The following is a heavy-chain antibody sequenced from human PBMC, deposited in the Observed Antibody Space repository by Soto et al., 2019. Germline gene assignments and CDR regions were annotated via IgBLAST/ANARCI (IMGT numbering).Heavy chain of an antibody. D-gene: IGHD2-21*02. J-gene: IGHJ4*02. Sequence: GGSLRLSCAPSGFTVSSHYMNWVRQTPGKGLEWVASIYSGETTYYADSVRGRFTISSDKSKNTLYFQLSSLRIEDTAVYYCTRDGRGLGRLSLFEYWGQGVLVTVSS. CDR3: TRDGRGLGRLSLFEY. CDR1: GFTVSSHY. CDR2: IYSGETT. V-gene: IGHV3-53*01.